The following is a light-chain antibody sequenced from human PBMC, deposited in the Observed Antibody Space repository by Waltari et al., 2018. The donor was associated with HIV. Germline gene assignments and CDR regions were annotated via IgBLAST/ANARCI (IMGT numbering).Light chain of an antibody. J-gene: IGLJ2*01. V-gene: IGLV2-14*01. CDR3: SSFATSDTLL. CDR2: GNT. CDR1: SDDIGLYNF. Sequence: QSALTQPASVSGSPGQSITISCTGTSDDIGLYNFVSWYQKHPDKAPQLMIYGNTNRPSGVSYRFSGSKSSNTASLTISGLQAEDEADYYCSSFATSDTLLFGGGTKLTVL.